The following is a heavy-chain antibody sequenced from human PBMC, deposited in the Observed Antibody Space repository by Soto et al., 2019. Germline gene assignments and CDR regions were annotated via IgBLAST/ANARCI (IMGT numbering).Heavy chain of an antibody. V-gene: IGHV4-30-2*01. Sequence: QLQLQESGSGLVKPSQTLSLTCAVSGGSISSGGYSWSWIRQPPGKGLEWIGYIYHSGSTYYNPSLQGRVTLSVDRSKNQFSLKVGSGTAADTAVYYCARGAAAAGNWFDPWGQGTLVTVSS. CDR3: ARGAAAAGNWFDP. CDR2: IYHSGST. D-gene: IGHD6-13*01. J-gene: IGHJ5*02. CDR1: GGSISSGGYS.